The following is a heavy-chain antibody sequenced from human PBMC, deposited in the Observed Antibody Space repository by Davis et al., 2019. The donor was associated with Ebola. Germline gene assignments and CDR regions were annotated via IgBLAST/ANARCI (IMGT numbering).Heavy chain of an antibody. J-gene: IGHJ4*02. Sequence: PGGSLRLSCGASGFTFRNYAMAWVRQAPGKGLEWVSAISGPGTTTYYAESVKGRFTISRDNSENTLYLQMNSLTADDTSVYYCARAGFDEVLDYWGQGTPVTVSS. V-gene: IGHV3-23*01. CDR3: ARAGFDEVLDY. CDR2: ISGPGTTT. CDR1: GFTFRNYA. D-gene: IGHD3-3*01.